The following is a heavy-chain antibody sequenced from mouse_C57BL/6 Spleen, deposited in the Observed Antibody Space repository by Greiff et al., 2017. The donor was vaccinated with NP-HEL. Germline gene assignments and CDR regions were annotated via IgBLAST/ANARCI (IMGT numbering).Heavy chain of an antibody. CDR3: ARWGYYGSSYDSAMDY. Sequence: VQLQQSGPELVKPGASVKISCKASGYAFSSSWMNWVKQRPGKGLEWIGRIYPGDGDTNYKGKFKGKATLTADKSSSTAYMQLRRLTSEDSAVYFCARWGYYGSSYDSAMDYWGQGTSVTVSS. D-gene: IGHD1-1*01. CDR1: GYAFSSSW. J-gene: IGHJ4*01. CDR2: IYPGDGDT. V-gene: IGHV1-82*01.